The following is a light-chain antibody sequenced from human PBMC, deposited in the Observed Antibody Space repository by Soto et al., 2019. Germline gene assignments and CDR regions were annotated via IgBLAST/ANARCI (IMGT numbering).Light chain of an antibody. V-gene: IGKV3-20*01. J-gene: IGKJ1*01. Sequence: EIVLTQSPDTLSLSPVERATLSCRASQSVSSNHLAWYQQKPGLAPRLLIYDASSRATGVPDRFSGGGSGTDFTLTISRLEPEDFAVYYCQQYGASPGTFGQGTKVDIK. CDR1: QSVSSNH. CDR3: QQYGASPGT. CDR2: DAS.